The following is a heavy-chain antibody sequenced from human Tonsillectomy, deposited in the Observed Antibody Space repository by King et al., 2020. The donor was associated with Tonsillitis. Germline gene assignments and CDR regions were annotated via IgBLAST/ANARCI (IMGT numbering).Heavy chain of an antibody. Sequence: QLVQSGGGLVQPGGSLRLSCKASGFTFSSYAMSWVRQAPGKGREWVSGISDSGGSTYYADSVKGRFSISRDNSENTLYLQMNSLSAEDTAVYYCANSHGDYGDYWGQGTLVTVSS. CDR1: GFTFSSYA. CDR3: ANSHGDYGDY. CDR2: ISDSGGST. V-gene: IGHV3-23*04. D-gene: IGHD4-17*01. J-gene: IGHJ4*02.